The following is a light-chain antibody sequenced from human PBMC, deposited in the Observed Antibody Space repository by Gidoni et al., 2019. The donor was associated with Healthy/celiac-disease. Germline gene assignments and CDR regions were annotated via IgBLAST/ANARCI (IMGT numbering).Light chain of an antibody. J-gene: IGLJ2*01. CDR1: SAHSSYA. CDR2: LNSDGSH. CDR3: QTWGTGTVV. V-gene: IGLV4-69*01. Sequence: QLVLPQSPSASASLGASVKLTCTLSSAHSSYAIAWHQKQPETGPRYLMKLNSDGSHSKGDGIPDRFSGSSSGAERYLTISSLQSEDEADYYCQTWGTGTVVFGGGTKLT.